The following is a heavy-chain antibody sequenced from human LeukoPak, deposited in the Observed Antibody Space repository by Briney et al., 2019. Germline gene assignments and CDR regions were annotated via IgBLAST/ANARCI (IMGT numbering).Heavy chain of an antibody. Sequence: PSETLSLTCTVSGGSISSYYWSWIRQPPGKGLEWIGYIYYSGSTNHNPSLKSRVTISVDTSKNQFSLKLSSVTAADTAAYYCARGGYNWNYPFDYWGQGTLVTVSS. D-gene: IGHD1-7*01. J-gene: IGHJ4*02. V-gene: IGHV4-59*01. CDR3: ARGGYNWNYPFDY. CDR2: IYYSGST. CDR1: GGSISSYY.